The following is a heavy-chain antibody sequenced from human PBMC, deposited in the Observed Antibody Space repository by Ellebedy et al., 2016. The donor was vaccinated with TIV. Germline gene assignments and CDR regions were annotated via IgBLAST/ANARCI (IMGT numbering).Heavy chain of an antibody. Sequence: MPSETLSLTCAVSGGSISSSDWWSWVRQPPGKGLEWIGEIHHTGGTNYNPSLKSRVTISVDTSKNQFSLELSSVTAADTAVYYCARSGWSDSWGPGTLVTVSS. J-gene: IGHJ5*01. CDR1: GGSISSSDW. D-gene: IGHD3-3*01. V-gene: IGHV4-4*02. CDR2: IHHTGGT. CDR3: ARSGWSDS.